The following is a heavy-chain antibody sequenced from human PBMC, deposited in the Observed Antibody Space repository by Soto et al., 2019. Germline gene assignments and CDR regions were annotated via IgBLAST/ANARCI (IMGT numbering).Heavy chain of an antibody. V-gene: IGHV4-34*01. J-gene: IGHJ6*02. D-gene: IGHD3-3*01. CDR2: INHSGST. Sequence: KPSETLSLTCAVYGGSFSGYYWSWIRQPPGKGLEWIGEINHSGSTNYNPSLKSRVTISVDTSKNQFSLKLSSVTAADTAVYYCARGVTIFGVVRRNYYYGMDVWGRGTTVTVS. CDR3: ARGVTIFGVVRRNYYYGMDV. CDR1: GGSFSGYY.